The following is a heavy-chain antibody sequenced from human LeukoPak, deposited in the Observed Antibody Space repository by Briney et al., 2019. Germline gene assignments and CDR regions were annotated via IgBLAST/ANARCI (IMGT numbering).Heavy chain of an antibody. D-gene: IGHD6-13*01. J-gene: IGHJ4*02. CDR1: GFTFSSYG. Sequence: GGSLRLSCAASGFTFSSYGMHWVRQAPGKGLEWVAVIWYDGSNKYYADSVKGRFTISRDNAKNSLYLQMNSLRAEDTALYYCARGTLKAAATDFDYWGQGTLVTVSS. CDR2: IWYDGSNK. V-gene: IGHV3-33*01. CDR3: ARGTLKAAATDFDY.